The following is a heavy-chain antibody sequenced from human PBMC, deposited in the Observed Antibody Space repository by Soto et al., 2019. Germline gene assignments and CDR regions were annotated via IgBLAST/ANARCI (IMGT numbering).Heavy chain of an antibody. J-gene: IGHJ6*02. V-gene: IGHV1-18*01. CDR2: ISAYNGNT. CDR3: AGCYYGSGTPYDYGMDV. D-gene: IGHD3-10*01. Sequence: QVQLVQSGAEVKKPGASVKVSCKASGYTFTSYGISWVRQAPGQGLEWMGWISAYNGNTNYAQKLQGRVTMTTDTATRTGYMEVRSLRSDGTAVYYGAGCYYGSGTPYDYGMDVWGQGTTVTVSS. CDR1: GYTFTSYG.